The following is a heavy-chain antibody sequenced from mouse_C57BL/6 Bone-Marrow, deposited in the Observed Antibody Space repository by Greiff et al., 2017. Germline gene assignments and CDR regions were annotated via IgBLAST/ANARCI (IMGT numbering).Heavy chain of an antibody. CDR3: TRGLSY. J-gene: IGHJ2*01. V-gene: IGHV5-9-1*02. CDR2: ISRGGDYI. CDR1: GFTFSSYA. D-gene: IGHD1-1*02. Sequence: DVKLVESGEGLVKPGGSLKLSCAASGFTFSSYAMSWVRQTPEKRLEGVAYISRGGDYIYYADTVKGRFTISRDNARNTLYLRMSGLKSEDTAMYYCTRGLSYWGQCTTLTVSS.